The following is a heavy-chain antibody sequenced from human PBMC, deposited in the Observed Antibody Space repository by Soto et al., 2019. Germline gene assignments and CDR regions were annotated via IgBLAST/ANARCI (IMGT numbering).Heavy chain of an antibody. J-gene: IGHJ4*02. CDR2: IRTKATSYTT. D-gene: IGHD2-15*01. V-gene: IGHV3-72*01. CDR3: VSGYCIGGSCYYSPGNY. Sequence: EVQLVESGGGLVQPGGSLRLSCAASGFTVSDHYMDWVRQAPGKGLEWVGRIRTKATSYTTDHAASVKGRFIISRDDSTNSLYLQMNSMVTEDTAVYYCVSGYCIGGSCYYSPGNYWGQGTMVTVSS. CDR1: GFTVSDHY.